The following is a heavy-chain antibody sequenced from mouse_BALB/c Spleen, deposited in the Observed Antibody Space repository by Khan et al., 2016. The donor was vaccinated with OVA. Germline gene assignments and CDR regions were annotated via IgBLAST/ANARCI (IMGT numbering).Heavy chain of an antibody. V-gene: IGHV3-2*02. D-gene: IGHD4-1*01. Sequence: EVQLQESGPGLVKPSQSLSLTCTATGYSITSDYAWNWIRQFPGNKLEWVGYISYSGRTSYNPSLKSRISVTRDTSKNQFFLQLNSVTTEDTATYCCAMGRTYWGQGTLVTVSA. CDR2: ISYSGRT. J-gene: IGHJ3*01. CDR1: GYSITSDYA. CDR3: AMGRTY.